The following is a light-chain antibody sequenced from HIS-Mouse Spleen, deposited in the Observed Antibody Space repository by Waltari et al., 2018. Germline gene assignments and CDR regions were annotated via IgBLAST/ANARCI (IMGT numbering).Light chain of an antibody. CDR3: QQYNNWPPFT. J-gene: IGKJ3*01. CDR1: QGVSSH. V-gene: IGKV3-15*01. Sequence: EIVMTQSPATLSVSPGERATLSCGASQGVSSHLAWYQQKPCQAPRLFIYGASTRATGIPARFSGSGSGTEFTLTISSMQSEDLAVYYCQQYNNWPPFTFGPGTKGDIK. CDR2: GAS.